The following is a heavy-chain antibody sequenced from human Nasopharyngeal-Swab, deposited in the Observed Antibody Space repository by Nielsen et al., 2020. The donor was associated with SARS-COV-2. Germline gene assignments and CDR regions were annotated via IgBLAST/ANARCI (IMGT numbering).Heavy chain of an antibody. CDR1: GYTFTDYY. CDR2: INPYSGDT. CDR3: ARDYYDNYDSDY. Sequence: ASVKVSCKTSGYTFTDYYIHWVRQVPGQGLEWVGCINPYSGDTKYAQKFQGRVTVTRDTSRSTAYIELSRLRPDDTAVHYCARDYYDNYDSDYWGQGTLVTVSS. J-gene: IGHJ4*02. V-gene: IGHV1-2*02. D-gene: IGHD3-22*01.